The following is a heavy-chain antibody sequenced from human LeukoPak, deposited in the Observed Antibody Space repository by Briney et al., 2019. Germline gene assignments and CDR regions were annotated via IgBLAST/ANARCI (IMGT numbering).Heavy chain of an antibody. J-gene: IGHJ4*02. V-gene: IGHV1-18*01. D-gene: IGHD3-22*01. CDR3: ARGDSSDYPYYFDY. CDR2: ISAYNGNT. CDR1: GYTFTSYG. Sequence: RASVKVSCKASGYTFTSYGISWVRQAPGQGLEWMGWISAYNGNTNYAQKLQGRVTMTRDTSTSTAYMELRSLRSDDTALYYCARGDSSDYPYYFDYWGQGTLVTVSS.